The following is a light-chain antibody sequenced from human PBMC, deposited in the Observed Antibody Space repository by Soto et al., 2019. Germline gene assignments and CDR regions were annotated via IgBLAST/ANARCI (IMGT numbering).Light chain of an antibody. Sequence: QSALTQPASVSGSPGQSITISCTGTTSDIGGYNFVSWYQQHPGKAPKLLIYDVRNRPSGVSNRFSGSKSGNTASLPISGFQAEDEADYYCNSYRTISTYVFGSGTKVTVL. V-gene: IGLV2-14*01. J-gene: IGLJ1*01. CDR1: TSDIGGYNF. CDR3: NSYRTISTYV. CDR2: DVR.